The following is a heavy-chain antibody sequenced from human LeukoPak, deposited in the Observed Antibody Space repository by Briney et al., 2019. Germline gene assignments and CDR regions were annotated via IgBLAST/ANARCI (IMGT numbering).Heavy chain of an antibody. Sequence: GGSLRLSCAASGFTFDDYAMHWVRQAPGKGLEWVSGISWNSGSIGYADSVKGRFTISRDNAKNSLYLQMNSLRAEDTALYYCAKDLWFGELGPLDYWGQGTLVTVSS. CDR1: GFTFDDYA. V-gene: IGHV3-9*01. D-gene: IGHD3-10*01. CDR2: ISWNSGSI. CDR3: AKDLWFGELGPLDY. J-gene: IGHJ4*02.